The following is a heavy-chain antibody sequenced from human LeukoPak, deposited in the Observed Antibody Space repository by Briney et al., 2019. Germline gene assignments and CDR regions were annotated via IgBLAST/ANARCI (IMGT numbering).Heavy chain of an antibody. D-gene: IGHD2-2*02. V-gene: IGHV3-72*01. CDR1: GFTFSDHY. CDR3: ARSISSSDTPFDY. CDR2: ISNKANSYTT. J-gene: IGHJ4*02. Sequence: GGSLRLSCAASGFTFSDHYMDWVRQAPGKGLEWVGRISNKANSYTTDYAASVKGRFTISRDDSRNSLYLQMNSLKTEDTAVYYCARSISSSDTPFDYWGQGTLVTVSS.